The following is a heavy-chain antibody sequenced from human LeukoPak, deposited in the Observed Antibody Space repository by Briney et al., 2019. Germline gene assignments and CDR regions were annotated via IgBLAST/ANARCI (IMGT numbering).Heavy chain of an antibody. D-gene: IGHD3-3*01. V-gene: IGHV4-39*01. CDR1: AGSFISSSHY. CDR3: ARHEYDFWSGYYKFDY. J-gene: IGHJ4*02. CDR2: IYYSGST. Sequence: SETLSLTCTVSAGSFISSSHYWGWIRQPPGKGLEWIGSIYYSGSTYYNPSLKSRVTISVDTSKNQFSLKLSSVTAADTAVYYCARHEYDFWSGYYKFDYWGQGTLVTVSS.